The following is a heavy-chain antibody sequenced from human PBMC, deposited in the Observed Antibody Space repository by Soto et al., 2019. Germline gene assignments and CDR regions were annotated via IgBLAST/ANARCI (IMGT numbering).Heavy chain of an antibody. J-gene: IGHJ4*02. D-gene: IGHD5-12*01. CDR3: ARDLGCYDLYGPDM. V-gene: IGHV1-2*02. CDR2: INLNSGDT. Sequence: SVKVGCRACGCPWTDSSMHVVRQAPGQGLEGMGWINLNSGDTNYAEKFRGRVTMTRDTSIITAYMELTRLKSDDTAVYYCARDLGCYDLYGPDMWGQGTLVSVSS. CDR1: GCPWTDSS.